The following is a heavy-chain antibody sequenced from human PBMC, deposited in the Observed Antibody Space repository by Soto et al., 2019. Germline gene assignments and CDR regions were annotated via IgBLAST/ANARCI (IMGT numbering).Heavy chain of an antibody. Sequence: SETLSVTCTVCGGCISSSSYYWGWLRQPPGKGLEWIGSIYYSGSTYYNPSLKSRVTISVDTSKNQFSLKLSSVTAADTAVYYCARLWVSLHGRWFDPWGQGTLVTVSS. J-gene: IGHJ5*02. CDR3: ARLWVSLHGRWFDP. D-gene: IGHD2-8*01. CDR2: IYYSGST. CDR1: GGCISSSSYY. V-gene: IGHV4-39*01.